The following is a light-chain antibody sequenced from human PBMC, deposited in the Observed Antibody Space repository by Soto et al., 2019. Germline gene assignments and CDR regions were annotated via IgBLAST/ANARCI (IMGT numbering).Light chain of an antibody. CDR1: SSNIGAGYD. J-gene: IGLJ2*01. CDR2: GNS. V-gene: IGLV1-40*01. Sequence: SVLTQPPSVSGAPGQRVTISCTGSSSNIGAGYDVHWYQQLPGTAPKLLIYGNSNRPSGVPDRFFGSKSGTSASLAITGLQAEDEADYYFQSYDSSLSFVFGGGTKVTVL. CDR3: QSYDSSLSFV.